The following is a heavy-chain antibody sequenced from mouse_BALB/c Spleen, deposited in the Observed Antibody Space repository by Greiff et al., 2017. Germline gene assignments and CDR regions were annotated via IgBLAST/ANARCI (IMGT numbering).Heavy chain of an antibody. CDR1: GYTFTDYW. Sequence: VQLQQPGAELVMPGASVKMSCKASGYTFTDYWMHWVKQRPGQGLEWIGAIDTSYSYTSYNQKFKGKATLTVDESSSTAYMQLISLTSEDSAVYYCARDGNYALDYWGQGTTLTVSS. CDR2: IDTSYSYT. J-gene: IGHJ2*01. V-gene: IGHV1-69*01. D-gene: IGHD2-1*01. CDR3: ARDGNYALDY.